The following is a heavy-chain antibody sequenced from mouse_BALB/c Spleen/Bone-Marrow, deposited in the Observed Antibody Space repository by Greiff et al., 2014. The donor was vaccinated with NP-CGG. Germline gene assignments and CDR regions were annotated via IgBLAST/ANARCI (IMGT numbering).Heavy chain of an antibody. CDR3: ARGGTTATWYFDV. Sequence: VQLQQSGAELVKPGASVKLSCTASGFKIKDTYMHWVKQRPEQGLEWIGRIDPANGNTKYDPKFQGKATITADTSSNTAYLQLSSLTSEDTAVYYCARGGTTATWYFDVWGAGTTVTVSS. V-gene: IGHV14-3*02. CDR1: GFKIKDTY. CDR2: IDPANGNT. J-gene: IGHJ1*01. D-gene: IGHD1-2*01.